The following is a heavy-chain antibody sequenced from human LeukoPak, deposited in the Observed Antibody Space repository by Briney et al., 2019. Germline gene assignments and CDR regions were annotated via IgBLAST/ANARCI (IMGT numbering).Heavy chain of an antibody. CDR3: ARGRYVYFSSTSCYPRRDAFDI. CDR2: INHSGST. J-gene: IGHJ3*02. V-gene: IGHV4-34*01. Sequence: SETLSLTCAVYGGSFSGYYWSWIRQPPGKGLEWIGEINHSGSTNYNPSLKSRVTISVDTSKNQFSLKLSSVTAADTAVYYCARGRYVYFSSTSCYPRRDAFDIWGQGTMVTVSS. D-gene: IGHD2-2*01. CDR1: GGSFSGYY.